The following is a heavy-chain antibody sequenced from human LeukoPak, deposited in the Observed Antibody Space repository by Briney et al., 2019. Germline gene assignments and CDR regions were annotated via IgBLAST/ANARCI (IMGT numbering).Heavy chain of an antibody. CDR1: GFTFIGNG. J-gene: IGHJ4*02. CDR3: AKDSRWDLTRLFDN. CDR2: IKQDGSEK. V-gene: IGHV3-7*01. Sequence: GGSLRLSCAASGFTFIGNGWTWAGRVQGRGLSGGPNIKQDGSEKYYVDSVKGRFTISRDNAKNSLYLQMNSLRAEDTAVYYCAKDSRWDLTRLFDNWGQGTLVIVSS. D-gene: IGHD1-26*01.